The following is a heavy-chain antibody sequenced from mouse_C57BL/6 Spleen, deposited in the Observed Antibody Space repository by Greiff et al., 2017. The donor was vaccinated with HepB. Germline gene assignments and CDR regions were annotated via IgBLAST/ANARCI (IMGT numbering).Heavy chain of an antibody. CDR2: IDPANGNT. D-gene: IGHD2-4*01. V-gene: IGHV14-3*01. CDR1: GFNIKNTY. CDR3: AQSTMMTAGRAYWYFDV. J-gene: IGHJ1*03. Sequence: EVQLQQSVAELVRPGASVKLSCTASGFNIKNTYMHWVKQRPEQGLEWIGRIDPANGNTKYAPKFQGKATITADTSSNTAYLQLSSLTSEDTAIYYCAQSTMMTAGRAYWYFDVWGTGTTVTVSS.